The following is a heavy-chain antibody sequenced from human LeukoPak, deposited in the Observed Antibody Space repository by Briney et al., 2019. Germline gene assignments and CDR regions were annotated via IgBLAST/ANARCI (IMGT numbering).Heavy chain of an antibody. CDR2: IHTSGST. CDR1: GGSILTYY. Sequence: WETLSLTCIVSGGSILTYYWSWIRQPAGKGLEWIGRIHTSGSTNYNPSLKSRVTMSVDTSKNQFSLRLNSVTAADTAIYYCARVGHPTQRRVLSTVTVPTAGAFDIWGQGTMVTVSS. D-gene: IGHD4-17*01. CDR3: ARVGHPTQRRVLSTVTVPTAGAFDI. J-gene: IGHJ3*02. V-gene: IGHV4-4*07.